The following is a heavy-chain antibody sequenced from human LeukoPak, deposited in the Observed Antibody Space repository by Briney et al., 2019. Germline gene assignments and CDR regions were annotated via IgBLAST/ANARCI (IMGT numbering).Heavy chain of an antibody. CDR2: IYYSGRT. CDR3: ARLGEAAAGKFDY. J-gene: IGHJ4*02. CDR1: VGSLSSSSYH. V-gene: IGHV4-39*01. D-gene: IGHD6-13*01. Sequence: SETLSLTCTVSVGSLSSSSYHWGWVRQPPAKGLECIVSIYYSGRTYYNPSLTSRVTIFVDMSKKQLSLKLSSVTAADTAVYYCARLGEAAAGKFDYWGQGTLVTVSS.